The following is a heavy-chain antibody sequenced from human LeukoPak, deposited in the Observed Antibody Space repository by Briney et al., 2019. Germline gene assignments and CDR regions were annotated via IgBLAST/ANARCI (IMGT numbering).Heavy chain of an antibody. Sequence: GGSLRLSCAASGFTFSSYSMNWVRQAPGKGLEWVSYISSSSSTIYYADSVKGRFTISRDNAKNSLYLQMNSLRAEDTAEYYFPSAPPVDYWGQGTLVTVSS. J-gene: IGHJ4*02. CDR1: GFTFSSYS. CDR2: ISSSSSTI. CDR3: PSAPPVDY. V-gene: IGHV3-48*04.